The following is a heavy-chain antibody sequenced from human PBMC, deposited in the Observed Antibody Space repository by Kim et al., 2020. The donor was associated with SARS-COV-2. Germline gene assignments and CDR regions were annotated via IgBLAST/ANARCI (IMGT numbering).Heavy chain of an antibody. Sequence: GGSLRLSCAASGFTFSSYWMHWVRQAPGKGLVWVSRINSDGSSTSYADSVKGRFTISRDNAKNTLYLQIKSLRAEDRAVYYCASNYPARGVGALFSWGQGTLVTVSS. D-gene: IGHD1-26*01. CDR1: GFTFSSYW. CDR3: ASNYPARGVGALFS. J-gene: IGHJ5*02. V-gene: IGHV3-74*01. CDR2: INSDGSST.